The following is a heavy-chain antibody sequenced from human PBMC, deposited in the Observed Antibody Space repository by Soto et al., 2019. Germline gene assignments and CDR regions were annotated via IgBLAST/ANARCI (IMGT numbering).Heavy chain of an antibody. D-gene: IGHD1-1*01. V-gene: IGHV3-23*01. CDR2: ISGSGGST. J-gene: IGHJ6*02. CDR1: GFTFSSYA. CDR3: AKDRESSMEPRVYYYYGMDV. Sequence: PGGSLRLSCAASGFTFSSYAMSWVRQAPGKGLEWVSAISGSGGSTYYVDSVKGRFTISRDNSKNTPYLQMNSLRAEDTAVYYCAKDRESSMEPRVYYYYGMDVWGQGTTVTVSS.